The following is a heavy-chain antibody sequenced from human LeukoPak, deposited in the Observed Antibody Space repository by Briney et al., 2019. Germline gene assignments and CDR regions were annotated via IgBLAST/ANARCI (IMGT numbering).Heavy chain of an antibody. J-gene: IGHJ4*02. CDR3: ARPLLVGVRGNFDY. CDR2: INHSGST. CDR1: GGSFSGYY. V-gene: IGHV4-34*01. Sequence: SETLSLTCAVYGGSFSGYYWSWIRQPPGKGLEWIGEINHSGSTNYNPSLKSRVTISVDTSRNQFSLKLSSVTAADTAVCYCARPLLVGVRGNFDYWGQGTLVTVSS. D-gene: IGHD3-10*02.